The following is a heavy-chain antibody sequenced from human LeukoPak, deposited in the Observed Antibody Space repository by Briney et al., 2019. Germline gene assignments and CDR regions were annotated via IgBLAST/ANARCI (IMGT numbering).Heavy chain of an antibody. J-gene: IGHJ4*02. V-gene: IGHV3-23*01. CDR2: ISGAGRET. CDR1: GFTFGGSA. D-gene: IGHD6-19*01. CDR3: AKIDSPRVGWRAPFDY. Sequence: GGSLRLSCGASGFTFGGSAMSWVRQAPGKGLEWVSDISGAGRETFYADSVKGRFTISRDNSKNTLYLQLSSLGAEDTAVYFCAKIDSPRVGWRAPFDYWGQGTLVTASS.